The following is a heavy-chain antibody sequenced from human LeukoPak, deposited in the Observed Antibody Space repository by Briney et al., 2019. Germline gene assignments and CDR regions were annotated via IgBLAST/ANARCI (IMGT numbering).Heavy chain of an antibody. D-gene: IGHD1-26*01. CDR2: IWYDGSNK. Sequence: PGGSLRLSCAASGFTFSSYGMHWVRQAPGKGLEWVAVIWYDGSNKYYADSVKGRFTIPRDNSKNTLYLQMNSLRAEDTAVYYCAREGVGGATYFDYWGQGTLVTVSS. J-gene: IGHJ4*02. CDR1: GFTFSSYG. CDR3: AREGVGGATYFDY. V-gene: IGHV3-33*01.